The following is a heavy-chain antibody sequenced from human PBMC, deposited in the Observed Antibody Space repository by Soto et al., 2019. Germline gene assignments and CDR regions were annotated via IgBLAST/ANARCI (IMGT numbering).Heavy chain of an antibody. J-gene: IGHJ4*02. CDR2: ISSNGGST. D-gene: IGHD3-3*01. V-gene: IGHV3-64D*06. CDR3: VKGPLRFLEWLSPG. CDR1: GFTFGSYA. Sequence: VGSLRLSCSASGFTFGSYAMHWVRQAPGKGLEYVSAISSNGGSTYYADSVKGRFTISRDNSKNTLYLQMSSLRAEDTAVYYCVKGPLRFLEWLSPGWGQGTLVTVSS.